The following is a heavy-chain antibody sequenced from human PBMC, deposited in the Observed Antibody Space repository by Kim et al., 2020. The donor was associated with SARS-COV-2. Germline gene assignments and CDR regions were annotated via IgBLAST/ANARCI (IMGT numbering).Heavy chain of an antibody. CDR1: GGSINGYY. D-gene: IGHD6-6*01. CDR2: IYASGST. V-gene: IGHV4-4*07. Sequence: SETLSLTCTVSGGSINGYYWSWIRQPAGKGLEWIGRIYASGSTNYNPSLKSRITMSVDTSKDQISLNLSSVTAADTVVYYCVRDAGGSSSPRYFDYWGQGTLVTVSS. CDR3: VRDAGGSSSPRYFDY. J-gene: IGHJ4*02.